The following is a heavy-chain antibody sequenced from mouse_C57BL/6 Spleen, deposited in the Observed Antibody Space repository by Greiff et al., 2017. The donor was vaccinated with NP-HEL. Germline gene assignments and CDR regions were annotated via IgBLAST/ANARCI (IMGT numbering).Heavy chain of an antibody. J-gene: IGHJ4*01. D-gene: IGHD1-1*01. V-gene: IGHV1-76*01. CDR1: GYTFTDYY. CDR3: ATEQDYYGSFYAMDY. CDR2: IYPGSGNT. Sequence: VQLQESGAELVRPGASVKLSCKASGYTFTDYYINWVKQRPGQGLEWIARIYPGSGNTYYNEKFKGKATLTAEKSSSTAYMQLSSLTSEDSAVYFCATEQDYYGSFYAMDYWGQGTSVTVSS.